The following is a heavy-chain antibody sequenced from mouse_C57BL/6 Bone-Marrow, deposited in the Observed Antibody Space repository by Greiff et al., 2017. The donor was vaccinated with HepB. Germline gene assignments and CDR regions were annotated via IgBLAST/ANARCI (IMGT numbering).Heavy chain of an antibody. D-gene: IGHD2-4*01. Sequence: VMLVESGGGFVKPGGSLKLSCAASGFTFSSYAMSWVRQTPEKRLEWVATISDGGSYTYYPDNVKGRFTISRDNAKNNLYLQMSHLKSEDTAMYYCARVSYDYEGFAYWGQGTLVTVSA. CDR2: ISDGGSYT. CDR3: ARVSYDYEGFAY. CDR1: GFTFSSYA. V-gene: IGHV5-4*03. J-gene: IGHJ3*01.